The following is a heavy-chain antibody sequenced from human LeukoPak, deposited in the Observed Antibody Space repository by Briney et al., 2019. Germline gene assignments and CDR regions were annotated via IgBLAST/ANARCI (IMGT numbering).Heavy chain of an antibody. D-gene: IGHD3-10*01. J-gene: IGHJ4*02. CDR1: GFTFSSYE. CDR3: ARAPLTYYYGSGSYYWGGFDY. CDR2: ISSSGSTM. V-gene: IGHV3-48*03. Sequence: PGGSLRLSCAASGFTFSSYEMNWVRQAPGKGLEWVSYISSSGSTMYYADSVKGRFTISRDNAKNSLYLQMNSLRAEDTAVYYCARAPLTYYYGSGSYYWGGFDYWGQGTLVTVSS.